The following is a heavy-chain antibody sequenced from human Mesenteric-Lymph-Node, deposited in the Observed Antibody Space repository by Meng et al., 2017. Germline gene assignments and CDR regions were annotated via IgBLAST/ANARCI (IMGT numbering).Heavy chain of an antibody. CDR1: EFTFSNAW. D-gene: IGHD2-21*01. J-gene: IGHJ4*02. CDR2: IDSGGSGT. V-gene: IGHV3-74*01. Sequence: LGESGGGLVKPRGSLRPDCAGAEFTFSNAWVCLVRQAPGKGLGWVSGIDSGGSGTYYPDSVKVRFTISIDTSKNPLYMHMNSLRVAYTALYYCANGHIPDYWGQGTLVTVSS. CDR3: ANGHIPDY.